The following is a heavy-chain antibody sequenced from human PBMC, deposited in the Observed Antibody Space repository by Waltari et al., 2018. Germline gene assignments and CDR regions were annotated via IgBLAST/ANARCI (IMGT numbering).Heavy chain of an antibody. CDR3: ARLRNTWFGGIDF. CDR2: VYHRGTT. D-gene: IGHD3-10*01. CDR1: GGPISSSY. J-gene: IGHJ4*02. Sequence: QVHLQESGPGLVKPSETLSLTCTVSGGPISSSYWSWIRQPPGKGLEWIGHVYHRGTTNSNPSLRSRVTMSLDASKSQFSLSLSSVTAADTAVYYCARLRNTWFGGIDFWGQGTLVTVSS. V-gene: IGHV4-59*01.